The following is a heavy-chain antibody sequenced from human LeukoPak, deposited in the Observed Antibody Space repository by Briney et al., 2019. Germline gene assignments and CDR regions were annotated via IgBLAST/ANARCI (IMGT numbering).Heavy chain of an antibody. CDR1: SGSIFSSNW. D-gene: IGHD2-2*01. CDR2: IFHSGST. CDR3: ARSPPKRVPEDY. Sequence: SGTLSLTCAVSSGSIFSSNWWSWVRQPPGKGLEWIGQIFHSGSTSYSPSLKSRVTISVDKSKNQFSLRLTSVTAADTDVYSCARSPPKRVPEDYWGQGTLVTVSS. V-gene: IGHV4-4*02. J-gene: IGHJ4*02.